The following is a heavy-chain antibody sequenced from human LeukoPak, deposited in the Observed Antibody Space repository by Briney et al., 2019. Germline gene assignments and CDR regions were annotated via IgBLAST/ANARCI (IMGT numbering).Heavy chain of an antibody. Sequence: ASVKVSCKASGYTFTRYYMHWARQAPGQGLEWMGRINPNSGGTNYAQKFQGRVTMTRDTSISTAYMELSRLRSDDTAVYYCARGGYDFVYYYYGMDVWGQGTTVTVSS. D-gene: IGHD3-3*01. CDR3: ARGGYDFVYYYYGMDV. J-gene: IGHJ6*02. CDR2: INPNSGGT. V-gene: IGHV1-2*06. CDR1: GYTFTRYY.